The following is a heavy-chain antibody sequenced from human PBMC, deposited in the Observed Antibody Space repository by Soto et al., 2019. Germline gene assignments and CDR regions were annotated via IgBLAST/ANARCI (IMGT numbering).Heavy chain of an antibody. J-gene: IGHJ5*02. CDR1: GFTFSSYC. CDR2: ISSSSSTI. V-gene: IGHV3-48*01. D-gene: IGHD4-4*01. Sequence: GGSLRLSCAASGFTFSSYCMNWVRQAPGKGLEWVSYISSSSSTIYYADSVKGRFTISRDNAKNSLYLQMNSLRAEDTAVYYCARDLAGTVTLLPNWFDPWGQGTLVTVSS. CDR3: ARDLAGTVTLLPNWFDP.